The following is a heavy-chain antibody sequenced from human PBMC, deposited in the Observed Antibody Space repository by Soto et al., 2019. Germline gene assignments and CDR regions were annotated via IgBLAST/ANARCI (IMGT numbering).Heavy chain of an antibody. Sequence: QVQLVQSGAEVKNPGCSVKVSCKASGGTFNIFAISWVRQAPGQGHEWMGGIMPVIGTTNYAQKFQGRITITGDEYTSTAYMELSSLKSDDTAVYYCVRNLASGSDPGEYRGQGTLVTVSS. CDR1: GGTFNIFA. CDR3: VRNLASGSDPGEY. CDR2: IMPVIGTT. V-gene: IGHV1-69*12. J-gene: IGHJ4*02. D-gene: IGHD6-25*01.